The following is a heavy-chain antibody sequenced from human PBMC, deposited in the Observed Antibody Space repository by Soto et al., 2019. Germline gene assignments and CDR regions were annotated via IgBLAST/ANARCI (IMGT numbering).Heavy chain of an antibody. CDR3: ARPGYSSSWIDY. CDR2: IYYCGST. V-gene: IGHV4-39*01. D-gene: IGHD6-13*01. CDR1: GGSISSSSYY. Sequence: QLQLQESGPGLVKPSETLSLICTVSGGSISSSSYYWGWIRQPPGKGLEWIGSIYYCGSTYYNPSHKSRVTISVDTSKNQFALRLSSVTAADTAVYYCARPGYSSSWIDYWGQGTLVTVSS. J-gene: IGHJ4*02.